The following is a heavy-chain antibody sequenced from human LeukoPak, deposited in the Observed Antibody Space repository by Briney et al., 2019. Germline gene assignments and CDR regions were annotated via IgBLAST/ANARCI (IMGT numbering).Heavy chain of an antibody. Sequence: KTSETLSLTCAVYGGSFNGYYWSWIRQPPGKGLEWIGEINHSGSTNYNPSLKSRVTISVDTSKNQFSLKLSSVTAADTAVYYCARGTYYDFWSGYQSRNNWFDPWGQGTLVTVSS. CDR3: ARGTYYDFWSGYQSRNNWFDP. J-gene: IGHJ5*02. CDR1: GGSFNGYY. CDR2: INHSGST. V-gene: IGHV4-34*01. D-gene: IGHD3-3*01.